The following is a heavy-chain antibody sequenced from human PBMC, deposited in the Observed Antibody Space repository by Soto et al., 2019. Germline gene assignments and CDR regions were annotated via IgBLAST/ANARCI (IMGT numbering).Heavy chain of an antibody. CDR1: GFTFNTYA. J-gene: IGHJ4*02. V-gene: IGHV3-23*01. CDR2: ISGSGDNT. D-gene: IGHD3-3*01. CDR3: ADGGEWSFNFVY. Sequence: PGRSLRLSCAASGFTFNTYAMSWVRQAPGRGLEWVSGISGSGDNTYYPDSVKGRFTISRDNSKNTLYLQMNNLRAEDTAVYYCADGGEWSFNFVYWGQGTLVTVSS.